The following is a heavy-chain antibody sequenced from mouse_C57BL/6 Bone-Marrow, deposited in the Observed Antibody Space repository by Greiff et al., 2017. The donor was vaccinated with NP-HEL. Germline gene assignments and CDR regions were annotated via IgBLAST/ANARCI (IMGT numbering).Heavy chain of an antibody. Sequence: VQLQQSGAELVRPGTSVKMSCKASGYTFTNYWIGWAKQRPGHGLEGIGDIYPGGGLTNYNEKVKGKATLTADKSSSTAYMQFSSLTSEDSAIYYCARGDDYDGFDYWGQGTTLTVSS. CDR1: GYTFTNYW. CDR2: IYPGGGLT. CDR3: ARGDDYDGFDY. D-gene: IGHD2-4*01. V-gene: IGHV1-63*01. J-gene: IGHJ2*01.